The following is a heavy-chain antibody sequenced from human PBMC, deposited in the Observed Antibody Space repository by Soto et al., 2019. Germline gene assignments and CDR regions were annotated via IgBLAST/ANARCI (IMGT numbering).Heavy chain of an antibody. V-gene: IGHV4-30-4*01. CDR3: ASRVVLAWSDWFDP. Sequence: PSETLSLTCTVSGGSISSGDYYWSWIRQPPGKGLEWIGYIYYSGSSYHNPSLKSRVTISVDTSKNQFSLKLSSVTAADTAVYYCASRVVLAWSDWFDPWGQGTLVTVSS. D-gene: IGHD3-3*01. CDR2: IYYSGSS. J-gene: IGHJ5*02. CDR1: GGSISSGDYY.